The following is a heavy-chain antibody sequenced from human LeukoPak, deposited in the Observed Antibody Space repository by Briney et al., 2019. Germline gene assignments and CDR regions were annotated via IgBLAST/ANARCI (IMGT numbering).Heavy chain of an antibody. CDR2: IYYSGST. CDR3: ARVETSYYGSGTYEDWFDP. V-gene: IGHV4-39*07. Sequence: SETLSLTCTVSGGSISSSSYYWGWIRQPPGKGLEWIGSIYYSGSTYYNPSLKSRVTIEVDTSKNQFSLRLSSVTAADTAVYYCARVETSYYGSGTYEDWFDPWGQGTLVIVSS. CDR1: GGSISSSSYY. J-gene: IGHJ5*02. D-gene: IGHD3-10*01.